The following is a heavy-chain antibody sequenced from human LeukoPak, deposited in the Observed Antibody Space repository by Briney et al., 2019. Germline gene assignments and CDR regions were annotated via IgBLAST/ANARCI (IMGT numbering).Heavy chain of an antibody. CDR3: ARGYDYVWGSYRPFFDY. J-gene: IGHJ4*02. CDR2: SYYSGSN. D-gene: IGHD3-16*02. Sequence: SGTLSLTCTVSGGSVSSGSYYWSWIRQPPGKGLEWIGYSYYSGSNNYNPSLKRRVPISVDTSKNQFSLKLSSVTAADTAVYYCARGYDYVWGSYRPFFDYWGQGTLVTVSS. V-gene: IGHV4-61*01. CDR1: GGSVSSGSYY.